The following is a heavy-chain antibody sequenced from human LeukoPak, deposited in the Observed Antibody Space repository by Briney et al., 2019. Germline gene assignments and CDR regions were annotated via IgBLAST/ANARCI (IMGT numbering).Heavy chain of an antibody. CDR3: ARVVAESRGYSYGLLDY. D-gene: IGHD5-18*01. J-gene: IGHJ4*02. V-gene: IGHV3-48*03. CDR2: ISSSGSTI. CDR1: GFTFSSYE. Sequence: GGSLRLSCAASGFTFSSYEMNWVRQAPGKGLEWVSYISSSGSTIYYADSVKGRFTIPRDNAKNSLYLQMNSLRAEHTAVYYCARVVAESRGYSYGLLDYWGQGTLVTVSS.